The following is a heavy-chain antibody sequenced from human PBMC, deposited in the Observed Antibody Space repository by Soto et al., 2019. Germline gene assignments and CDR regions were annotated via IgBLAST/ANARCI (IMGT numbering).Heavy chain of an antibody. V-gene: IGHV4-59*01. CDR2: IYYSGSI. J-gene: IGHJ5*02. Sequence: PSETLSLTCTVSGGSISSYYWSWIRQPPGKGLEWIGYIYYSGSINYNPSLKSRVTISVDTSKNQFSLKLSSVTAADTVLYYCARDVRGFGELFEWFDPWGQGTLVTVSS. D-gene: IGHD3-10*01. CDR3: ARDVRGFGELFEWFDP. CDR1: GGSISSYY.